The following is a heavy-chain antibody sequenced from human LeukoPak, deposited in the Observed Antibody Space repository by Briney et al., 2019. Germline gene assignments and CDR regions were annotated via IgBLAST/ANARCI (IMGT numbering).Heavy chain of an antibody. CDR2: ISGSGGGT. Sequence: PGGSLRLSCAASGLAFSSYAMSWVRQAPGKGLEWVSGISGSGGGTYYADSVKGRFTISRDNSNNTLYLQMNSLRVEDTAVYYCAKVPLTWLVRDYYYMDVWGKGTTVTVSS. V-gene: IGHV3-23*01. CDR1: GLAFSSYA. J-gene: IGHJ6*03. CDR3: AKVPLTWLVRDYYYMDV. D-gene: IGHD2-21*01.